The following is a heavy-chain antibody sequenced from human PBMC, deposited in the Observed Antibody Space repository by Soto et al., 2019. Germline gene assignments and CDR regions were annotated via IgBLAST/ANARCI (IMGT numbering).Heavy chain of an antibody. J-gene: IGHJ6*02. CDR3: AKGQHCSTTSCYFYYYGMDV. Sequence: QVQLVESGGGVVQPGRSLRLSCAASGFTFSTYGMHWVRQAPGKGLEWVAVISYDGSNKYYADSVKGRLTISRDNSKNTLYLQMSSLRAEDTAVYYCAKGQHCSTTSCYFYYYGMDVWGQGTTVAVSS. V-gene: IGHV3-30*18. CDR1: GFTFSTYG. CDR2: ISYDGSNK. D-gene: IGHD2-2*01.